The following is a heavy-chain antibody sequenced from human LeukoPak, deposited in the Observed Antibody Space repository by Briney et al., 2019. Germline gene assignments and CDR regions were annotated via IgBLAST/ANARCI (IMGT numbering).Heavy chain of an antibody. CDR1: GGSFSGYY. D-gene: IGHD3-16*02. V-gene: IGHV4-34*01. Sequence: SETLSLTCAVYGGSFSGYYWSWIRQPPGKGLEWIGEINHSGSTNYNPSLKSRVTISVDTSKNQFSLKLSSVTAADTAVYYCARGRGMYGYVWGSYRRSARGVFDYWGQGTLVTVSS. CDR3: ARGRGMYGYVWGSYRRSARGVFDY. CDR2: INHSGST. J-gene: IGHJ4*02.